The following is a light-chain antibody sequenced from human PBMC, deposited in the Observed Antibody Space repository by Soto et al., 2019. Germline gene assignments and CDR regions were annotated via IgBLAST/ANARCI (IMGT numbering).Light chain of an antibody. V-gene: IGKV3-20*01. Sequence: ETVLTQSPGTLSLSPGERATVSCRASQSVSANYLAWYQQKPGQAPRLLIYGASRRATGIPDRFSGSGSGTEFTLTITRLEPEDFAVYYCHQYGTSVGTFGQGTKVDI. CDR3: HQYGTSVGT. CDR2: GAS. CDR1: QSVSANY. J-gene: IGKJ1*01.